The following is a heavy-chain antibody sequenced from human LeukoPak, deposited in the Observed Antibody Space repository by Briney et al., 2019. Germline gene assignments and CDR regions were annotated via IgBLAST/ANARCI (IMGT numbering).Heavy chain of an antibody. CDR2: IYSGGST. CDR3: AKDNSVIVGATILDY. J-gene: IGHJ4*02. Sequence: GGSLRLSCAASGFTVSSNYMSWVRQAPGKGLEWVSVIYSGGSTYYADSVKGRFTISRDNSKNTLYLQMNSLRAEDTAVYYCAKDNSVIVGATILDYWGQGTLVTVSS. CDR1: GFTVSSNY. V-gene: IGHV3-53*01. D-gene: IGHD1-26*01.